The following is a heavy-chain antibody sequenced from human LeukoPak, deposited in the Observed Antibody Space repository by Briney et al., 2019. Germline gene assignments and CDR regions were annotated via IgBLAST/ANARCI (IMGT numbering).Heavy chain of an antibody. CDR3: ARDSGTTGEVKFDP. J-gene: IGHJ5*02. Sequence: SETLSLTCTVSGASITSYYWSWIRQPAGKGLEWIGRIYASGSTTYNPSLKSRVTMAVDTSKTQFSLKPSSVTAADTAVYYCARDSGTTGEVKFDPWGQGTLVTVSA. D-gene: IGHD3-10*01. V-gene: IGHV4-4*07. CDR1: GASITSYY. CDR2: IYASGST.